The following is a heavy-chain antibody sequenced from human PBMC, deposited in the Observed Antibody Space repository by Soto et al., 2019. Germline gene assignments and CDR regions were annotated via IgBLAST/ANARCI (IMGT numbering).Heavy chain of an antibody. CDR1: GYTFSSYG. V-gene: IGHV1-18*01. CDR2: ISAYNGHT. J-gene: IGHJ6*02. Sequence: ASVKVSCKASGYTFSSYGITWVRQAPGQGLEWMGWISAYNGHTNYAQKLQGRVTMTTDTSTSTAYMELRSLRSDDTAVYYCARAGYYGSGSYYDYYYYGMDVWGQGTTVTVSS. D-gene: IGHD3-10*01. CDR3: ARAGYYGSGSYYDYYYYGMDV.